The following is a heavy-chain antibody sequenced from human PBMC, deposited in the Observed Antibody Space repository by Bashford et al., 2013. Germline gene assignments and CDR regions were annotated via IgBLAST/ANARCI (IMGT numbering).Heavy chain of an antibody. CDR1: GGSISSYY. CDR2: IYYSGST. J-gene: IGHJ6*02. Sequence: SSETLSLTCTVSGGSISSYYWSWIRQPPGKGLEWIGYIYYSGSTNYNPSLKSRVTISVDTSKNQFSLKLSSVTAADTAVYYCAREGQVGYGMDVWGQGDHGSPSP. CDR3: AREGQVGYGMDV. V-gene: IGHV4-59*01.